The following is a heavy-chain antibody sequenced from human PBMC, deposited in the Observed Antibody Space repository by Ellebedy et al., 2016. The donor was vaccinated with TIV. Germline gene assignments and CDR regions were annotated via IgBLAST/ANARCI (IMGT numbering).Heavy chain of an antibody. D-gene: IGHD3-10*01. V-gene: IGHV3-30*02. CDR3: VMDSETRWFGEGDY. J-gene: IGHJ4*02. CDR1: GFTFSSRG. Sequence: PGGSLRLSCAASGFTFSSRGMHWVRQAPGKGLEWVAFVSPDGINKYYADSVKGRFTISRDSAKNTLYLQMNSLRVEDTALYYCVMDSETRWFGEGDYWGQGTLVTVSS. CDR2: VSPDGINK.